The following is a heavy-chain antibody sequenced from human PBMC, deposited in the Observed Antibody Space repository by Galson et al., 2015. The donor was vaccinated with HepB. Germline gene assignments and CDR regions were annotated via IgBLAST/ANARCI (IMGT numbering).Heavy chain of an antibody. J-gene: IGHJ4*02. CDR2: ISWDGGDI. V-gene: IGHV3-43*01. CDR1: GFTFGDFM. D-gene: IGHD3-16*02. CDR3: TKDRGNYRGFDY. Sequence: SLRLSCAASGFTFGDFMMHWVRQAPGKGLEWVSLISWDGGDIFYADSVKGRFTISRDNGKNSLFLQMNSLRHEDTALYYCTKDRGNYRGFDYWGQGTLVSVSS.